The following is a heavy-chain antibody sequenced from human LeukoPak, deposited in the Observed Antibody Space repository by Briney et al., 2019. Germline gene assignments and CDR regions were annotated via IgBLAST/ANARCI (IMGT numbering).Heavy chain of an antibody. Sequence: SETLSLTCTVSGGPISSSFWSWIRQPPGQGLEWIGRIYTIGRTNNNPSLKSRVTLSLDTSNNQFSLELTSVTAADTAVYSCARAPSGCGGTCPFDFWGQGTLGTVSS. CDR1: GGPISSSF. CDR3: ARAPSGCGGTCPFDF. CDR2: IYTIGRT. D-gene: IGHD2-21*01. V-gene: IGHV4-4*07. J-gene: IGHJ4*02.